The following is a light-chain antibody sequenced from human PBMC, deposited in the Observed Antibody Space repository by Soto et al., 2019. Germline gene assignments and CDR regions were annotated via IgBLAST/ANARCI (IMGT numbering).Light chain of an antibody. Sequence: DIQMTQSPSSLSASVRDRVTITCRASQSISSYLNWYQQKPGKAPKLLIYAASSLQSGVPSRFSGSGSVTDFTLTISSLQPEDFATYYCQQSRVTFGQGTKVEIK. CDR3: QQSRVT. CDR2: AAS. V-gene: IGKV1-39*01. CDR1: QSISSY. J-gene: IGKJ1*01.